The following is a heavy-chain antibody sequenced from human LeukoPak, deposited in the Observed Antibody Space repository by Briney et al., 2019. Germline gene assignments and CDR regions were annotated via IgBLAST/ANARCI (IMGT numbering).Heavy chain of an antibody. D-gene: IGHD6-19*01. J-gene: IGHJ4*02. CDR1: GFTFSSCG. CDR3: AKDQGHSSGWY. V-gene: IGHV3-30*18. Sequence: GGSLRLSCAASGFTFSSCGMHWVRQAPGKGLEWVAVISYDGSNKYYADSVKGRFTISRDNSKNTLYLQMNSLRAEDTAVYYCAKDQGHSSGWYWGQGTLVTVSS. CDR2: ISYDGSNK.